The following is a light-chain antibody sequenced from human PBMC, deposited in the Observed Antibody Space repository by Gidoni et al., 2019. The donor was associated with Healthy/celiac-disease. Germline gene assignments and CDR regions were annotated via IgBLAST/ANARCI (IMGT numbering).Light chain of an antibody. CDR2: LGS. V-gene: IGKV2-28*01. J-gene: IGKJ3*01. Sequence: VVTPSPLSLPVTPGEPASISCTSSQSLLHSNGYNYLDWYLQKPGQSPQLLIYLGSNRASGVPDRFSGSGSGTDFTLKISRVEAEDVGVYYCMQALQTPFTFGPGTKVDIK. CDR3: MQALQTPFT. CDR1: QSLLHSNGYNY.